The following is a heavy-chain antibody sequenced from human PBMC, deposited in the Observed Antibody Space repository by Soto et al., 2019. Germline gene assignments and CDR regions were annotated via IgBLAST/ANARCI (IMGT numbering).Heavy chain of an antibody. CDR3: AKDNRRITIFGVVTGRVAFDI. CDR1: GFTFSSYA. J-gene: IGHJ3*02. CDR2: ISGSGGST. Sequence: EVQLLESGGGLVQPGGSLRLSCAASGFTFSSYAMSWVRQAPGKGLEWVSAISGSGGSTYYADSVKGRFTISRDNFKNTLYLQMNSLRAEDTAVYFCAKDNRRITIFGVVTGRVAFDIWGQGTMVTVSS. V-gene: IGHV3-23*01. D-gene: IGHD3-3*01.